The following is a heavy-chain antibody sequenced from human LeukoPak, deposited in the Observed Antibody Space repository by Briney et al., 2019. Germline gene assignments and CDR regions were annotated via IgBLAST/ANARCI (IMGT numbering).Heavy chain of an antibody. CDR3: ATGIYSSGWFYLPFDY. V-gene: IGHV1-69*04. D-gene: IGHD6-19*01. Sequence: ASVKVSCKASGYTFTSYGISWVRQAPGQGLEWMGRIIPILGIANYAQKFQGRVTITADKSTSTAYMELSSLRSEDTAVYYCATGIYSSGWFYLPFDYWGQGTLVTVSS. CDR2: IIPILGIA. J-gene: IGHJ4*02. CDR1: GYTFTSYG.